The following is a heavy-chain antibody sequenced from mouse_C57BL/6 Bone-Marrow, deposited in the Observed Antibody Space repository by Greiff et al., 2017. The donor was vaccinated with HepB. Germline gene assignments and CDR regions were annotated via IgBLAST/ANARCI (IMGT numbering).Heavy chain of an antibody. CDR2: ILPGSGST. CDR3: AREEIYYYGSSYVGWFAY. CDR1: GYTFTGYW. Sequence: VQLQQSGAELMKPGASVKLSCKATGYTFTGYWIEWVKQRPGHGLEWIGEILPGSGSTNYNEKFKGKATFTADTSSNTAYMQLSSLTTEDSAIYYCAREEIYYYGSSYVGWFAYWGQGTLVTVSA. V-gene: IGHV1-9*01. D-gene: IGHD1-1*01. J-gene: IGHJ3*01.